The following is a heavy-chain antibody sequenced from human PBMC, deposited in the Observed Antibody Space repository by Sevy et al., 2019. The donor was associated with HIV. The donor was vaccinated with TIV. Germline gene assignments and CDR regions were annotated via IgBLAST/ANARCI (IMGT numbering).Heavy chain of an antibody. CDR3: ARDLPGDSRMDV. CDR1: GFTFSSYE. CDR2: ISSSGSPI. J-gene: IGHJ6*02. D-gene: IGHD3-22*01. Sequence: GGSLRLSCAASGFTFSSYEMNWVRQAPGKGLEWVSHISSSGSPINYADSVKGRFTISRDNAKNSLYLQMNSLSAEDTGVYYCARDLPGDSRMDVWGQGTTVTVSS. V-gene: IGHV3-48*03.